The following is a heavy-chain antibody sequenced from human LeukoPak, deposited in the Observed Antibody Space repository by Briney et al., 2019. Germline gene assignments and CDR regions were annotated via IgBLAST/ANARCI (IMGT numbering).Heavy chain of an antibody. CDR2: ISSSSSYI. V-gene: IGHV3-21*01. CDR3: ARDSAYSSGWTLGYFDY. D-gene: IGHD6-19*01. Sequence: GGSLRLSYAASGFTFSSYSMNWVRRAPGKGLEWVSSISSSSSYIYYADSVKGRFTISRDNAKNSLYLQMNSLRAEDTAVYYCARDSAYSSGWTLGYFDYWGQGTLVTVSS. CDR1: GFTFSSYS. J-gene: IGHJ4*02.